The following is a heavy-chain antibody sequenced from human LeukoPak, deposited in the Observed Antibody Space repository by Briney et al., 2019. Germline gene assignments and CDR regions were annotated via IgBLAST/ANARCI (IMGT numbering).Heavy chain of an antibody. D-gene: IGHD3-22*01. CDR3: ARANYYDSSGYYPIYMDV. CDR1: GDSINVNY. J-gene: IGHJ6*03. V-gene: IGHV4-59*12. CDR2: IYYTGSA. Sequence: SETLSLTCTISGDSINVNYWSWIRQPPGKGLEWIGHIYYTGSATYNPSLMSRVAISVDTSKNQFSLKLSSVTAADTAVYYCARANYYDSSGYYPIYMDVWGKGTTVTVSS.